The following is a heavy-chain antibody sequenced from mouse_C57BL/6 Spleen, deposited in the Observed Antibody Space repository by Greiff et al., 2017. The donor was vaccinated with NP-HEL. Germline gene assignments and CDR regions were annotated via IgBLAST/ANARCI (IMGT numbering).Heavy chain of an antibody. CDR1: GYTFTDYY. Sequence: VQLQQSGPELVKPGASVKISCKASGYTFTDYYMNWVKQSHGKSLEWIGDINPNNGGTSYIQKFKGKATLTVDKSSSTAYMELRSLTSEDSAVYYCAREGYYFDYWGQGTTLTVSS. CDR3: AREGYYFDY. J-gene: IGHJ2*01. D-gene: IGHD3-3*01. CDR2: INPNNGGT. V-gene: IGHV1-26*01.